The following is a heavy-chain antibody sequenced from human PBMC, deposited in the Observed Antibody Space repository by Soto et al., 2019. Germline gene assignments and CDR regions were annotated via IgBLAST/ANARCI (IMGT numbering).Heavy chain of an antibody. J-gene: IGHJ4*02. CDR1: GDTFTEYY. Sequence: QVQLMQSGAEVKKPGASVKVSCKASGDTFTEYYIHWVRQAPGQGLEWMGTVNPSGGHTTYAQHFLGRVTMTRDTSTSTLYMDLTSLTSEDTAVYYCARGGDVVVVTAALDYWGQGTLVTVSS. CDR3: ARGGDVVVVTAALDY. CDR2: VNPSGGHT. D-gene: IGHD2-21*02. V-gene: IGHV1-46*01.